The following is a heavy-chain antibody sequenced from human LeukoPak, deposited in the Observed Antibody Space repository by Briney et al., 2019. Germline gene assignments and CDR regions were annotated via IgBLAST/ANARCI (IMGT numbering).Heavy chain of an antibody. D-gene: IGHD5-24*01. CDR3: ARLDAAAGRYLQFFY. CDR1: GGSFSGYY. CDR2: IHDSGST. Sequence: ASETLSLTCAVYGGSFSGYYWSWIRQSPEKGLEWIGYIHDSGSTNYNPSLKSRVTISVDTSKNQFSLKLSSVTAADTAVYYCARLDAAAGRYLQFFYWGQGTLVTVSS. J-gene: IGHJ4*02. V-gene: IGHV4-59*08.